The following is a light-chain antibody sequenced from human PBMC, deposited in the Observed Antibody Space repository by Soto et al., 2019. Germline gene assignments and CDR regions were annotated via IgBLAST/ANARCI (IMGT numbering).Light chain of an antibody. Sequence: QSVLTQPPSASGTPGQRVTISCSGSNSNIGIKTVSWYQHLPGTAPKVLIYSNDQWPSGVPDRFSGSKSGTSASLAISGLQSEDEADYYCAAWDDSLNAVVFGGGTKLPS. CDR2: SND. V-gene: IGLV1-44*01. CDR1: NSNIGIKT. J-gene: IGLJ2*01. CDR3: AAWDDSLNAVV.